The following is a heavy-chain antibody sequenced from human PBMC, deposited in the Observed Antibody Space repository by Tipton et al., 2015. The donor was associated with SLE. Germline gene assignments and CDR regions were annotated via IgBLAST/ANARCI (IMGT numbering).Heavy chain of an antibody. CDR1: GFTFSDYS. V-gene: IGHV3-53*01. CDR3: ARGDYSS. J-gene: IGHJ4*02. Sequence: QLVQSGGGLVKPGGSLRISCAASGFTFSDYSMNWVRQAPGKGLEWVSVIYAGGSTYYADSVKGRFTISRDNSKNTLYLQMNSLRAEDTAVYYCARGDYSSWGQGALVTVSS. D-gene: IGHD6-13*01. CDR2: IYAGGST.